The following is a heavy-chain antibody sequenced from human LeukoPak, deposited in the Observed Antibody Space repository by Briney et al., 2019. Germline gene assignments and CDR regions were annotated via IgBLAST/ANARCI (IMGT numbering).Heavy chain of an antibody. CDR1: GFTFGDYA. J-gene: IGHJ4*02. CDR2: IRSKAHGGTT. CDR3: TSGIAAAGTHY. Sequence: GGSPRLSCTASGFTFGDYAMSWVRQAPGKGLEWVGFIRSKAHGGTTEYAASVKGRFTISRDDSKSIAYLQMNSLKTEDTAVYYCTSGIAAAGTHYWGQGTLVTISS. D-gene: IGHD6-13*01. V-gene: IGHV3-49*04.